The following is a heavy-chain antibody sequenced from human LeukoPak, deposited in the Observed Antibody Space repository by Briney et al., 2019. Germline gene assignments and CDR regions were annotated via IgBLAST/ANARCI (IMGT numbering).Heavy chain of an antibody. D-gene: IGHD3-9*01. J-gene: IGHJ4*02. V-gene: IGHV3-64*01. CDR3: ARVEDILTGYYRD. CDR2: ISSNGGST. CDR1: GFPFSSYA. Sequence: ASLRLSCAASGFPFSSYAMRWVRPAPGKGLEYVSAISSNGGSTYYANSVKGRFTISRDNSKNTLYLQMGSLSAEDMAVYYCARVEDILTGYYRDWGQGTLVTVSS.